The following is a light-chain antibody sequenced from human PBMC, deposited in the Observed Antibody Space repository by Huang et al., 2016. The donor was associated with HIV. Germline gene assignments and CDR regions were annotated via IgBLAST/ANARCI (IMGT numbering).Light chain of an antibody. CDR3: QQYNNWPPNT. V-gene: IGKV3-15*01. CDR2: GAS. CDR1: QSISTN. Sequence: EIVMTQSPATLSVSPGERATLSCRASQSISTNLAWYQHKPGQTPRLLIHGASTRATGVPPRFSGGGSGTDFTLTISTLQSEDFAVYYCQQYNNWPPNTFGQGTTLEIK. J-gene: IGKJ2*01.